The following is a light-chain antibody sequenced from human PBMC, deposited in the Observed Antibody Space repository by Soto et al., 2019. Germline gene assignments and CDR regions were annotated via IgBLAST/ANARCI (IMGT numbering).Light chain of an antibody. J-gene: IGLJ1*01. V-gene: IGLV1-44*01. CDR1: SSNIGSNT. Sequence: QSALTQPPSASGTPGQRVTISCSGSSSNIGSNTVNWYQQLPGTAPKLLIYSNNQRPSGVPDRFSGSKSGTSASLAISGLQFEDEADYYCAAWDDSLNVFFGPGTKVTVL. CDR2: SNN. CDR3: AAWDDSLNVF.